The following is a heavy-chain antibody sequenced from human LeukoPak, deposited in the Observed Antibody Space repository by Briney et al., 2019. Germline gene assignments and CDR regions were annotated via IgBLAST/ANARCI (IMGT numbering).Heavy chain of an antibody. D-gene: IGHD3-10*01. CDR2: IYYGGST. CDR3: ARRGYGSGSFNRYYFDY. J-gene: IGHJ4*02. Sequence: SETLSLTCTVSGGSISSYYWSWIRQPPGKGLEWIGYIYYGGSTNYNPSLKSRVTISVDTSKNQFSLKLSSVTAADTAVYYCARRGYGSGSFNRYYFDYWGQGTLVTVSS. V-gene: IGHV4-59*08. CDR1: GGSISSYY.